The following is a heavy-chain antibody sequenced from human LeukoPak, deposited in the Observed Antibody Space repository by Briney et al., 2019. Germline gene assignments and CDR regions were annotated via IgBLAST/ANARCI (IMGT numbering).Heavy chain of an antibody. CDR2: ISGSGGST. Sequence: GGSLRLSCAASGFTFSSYAMSWVRQAPGKGLEWVSAISGSGGSTYYADSVKGRFTISRDNSKNTLYLQMNTLRAEDTAIYYCAKAMKGSGSYYNEDYYYYYMDVWGKGTTVTVSS. CDR3: AKAMKGSGSYYNEDYYYYYMDV. D-gene: IGHD3-10*01. V-gene: IGHV3-23*01. CDR1: GFTFSSYA. J-gene: IGHJ6*03.